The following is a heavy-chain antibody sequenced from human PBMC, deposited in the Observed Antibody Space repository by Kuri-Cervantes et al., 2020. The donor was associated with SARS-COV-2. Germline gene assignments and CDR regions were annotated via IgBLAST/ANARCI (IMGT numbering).Heavy chain of an antibody. CDR2: IKSKNDGGTR. J-gene: IGHJ4*02. V-gene: IGHV3-15*01. CDR1: GLTFSIAW. D-gene: IGHD3-10*01. Sequence: GGSLRLSCVASGLTFSIAWMTWARQAPGKGLEWVGRIKSKNDGGTRDYAAPVKGRFTISRDDSKNTLYLQMNSLKTEDTAIYYCTTGQWELQYYFDYWGQGTLVTVSS. CDR3: TTGQWELQYYFDY.